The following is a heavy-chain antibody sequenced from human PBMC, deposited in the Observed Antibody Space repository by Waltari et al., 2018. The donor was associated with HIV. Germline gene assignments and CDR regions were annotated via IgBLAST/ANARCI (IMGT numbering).Heavy chain of an antibody. Sequence: QVQLQESGPGLVKPSETLSLTCTVSGGSISSFYLSWVRQPAGKGLEWIGRFYSSGNSNYNPSLKSRVTLSLDTSKNQFSLNLSSVTAADTAVYYCARANSSTSRYSAFDMWGQGTVVTVSS. CDR3: ARANSSTSRYSAFDM. CDR1: GGSISSFY. D-gene: IGHD2-2*02. CDR2: FYSSGNS. J-gene: IGHJ3*02. V-gene: IGHV4-4*07.